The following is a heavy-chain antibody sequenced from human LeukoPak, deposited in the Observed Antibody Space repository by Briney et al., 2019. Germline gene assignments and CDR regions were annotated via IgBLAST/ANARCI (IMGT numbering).Heavy chain of an antibody. Sequence: SETLSLICTVSGGSISSYYWSWIRQPPGKGLEWIGYIYYSGSTNYNPSLKSRVTISVDTSKNQFSLKLSSVTAADTAVYYCARHHYGGNSGAFDIWGQGTMVTVSS. CDR1: GGSISSYY. CDR3: ARHHYGGNSGAFDI. V-gene: IGHV4-59*08. D-gene: IGHD4-23*01. J-gene: IGHJ3*02. CDR2: IYYSGST.